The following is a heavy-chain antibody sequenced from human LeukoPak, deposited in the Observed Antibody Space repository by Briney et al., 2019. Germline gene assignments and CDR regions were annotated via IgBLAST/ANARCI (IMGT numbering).Heavy chain of an antibody. J-gene: IGHJ4*02. V-gene: IGHV4-61*08. CDR1: GGSISSGGYS. CDR2: IYYSGST. D-gene: IGHD6-13*01. CDR3: AGWERQHPAQFDY. Sequence: PSETLSLTCAVSGGSISSGGYSWSWIRQPPGKGLEWIGYIYYSGSTNYNPSLKSRVTISVDTSKNQFSLKLSSVTAADTAVYYCAGWERQHPAQFDYWGQGTLVTVSS.